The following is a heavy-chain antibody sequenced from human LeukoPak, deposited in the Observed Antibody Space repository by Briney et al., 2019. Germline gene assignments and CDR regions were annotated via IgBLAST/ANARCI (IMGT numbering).Heavy chain of an antibody. V-gene: IGHV3-13*01. D-gene: IGHD1-1*01. CDR2: IGTASDT. CDR1: GFTFSSFD. J-gene: IGHJ6*03. CDR3: ARGPPRGKYYYMDV. Sequence: GGALRLSCAASGFTFSSFDMHWVRQPTGQGLEWVSTIGTASDTYYPGSVEGRFTLSRDNAKNSLYLQMNSLTAGDTAVYYCARGPPRGKYYYMDVWGKGTTVTVSS.